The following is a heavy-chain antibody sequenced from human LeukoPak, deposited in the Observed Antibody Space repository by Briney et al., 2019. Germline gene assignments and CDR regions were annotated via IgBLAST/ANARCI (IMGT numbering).Heavy chain of an antibody. V-gene: IGHV3-53*01. CDR3: ARDRADSSGLNWFDP. CDR1: GFTVSSNY. J-gene: IGHJ5*02. D-gene: IGHD6-19*01. CDR2: IYSGGST. Sequence: PGGSLRLSCAASGFTVSSNYMSWVRQAPGKGLEWVSVIYSGGSTYYADSVKGRFTISRDNSKNTLYLQMNSLRAEDTAVYYCARDRADSSGLNWFDPWGLGTLVTVSS.